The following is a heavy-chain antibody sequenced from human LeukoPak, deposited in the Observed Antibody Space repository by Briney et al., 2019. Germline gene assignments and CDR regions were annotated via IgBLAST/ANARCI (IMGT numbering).Heavy chain of an antibody. CDR1: GLTFSSYA. CDR3: ARGRIQLWSNWFDP. J-gene: IGHJ5*02. CDR2: ISYDGSNK. V-gene: IGHV3-30-3*01. Sequence: GGSLRLSCAASGLTFSSYAMHWVRQAPGKGLEWVAVISYDGSNKYYADSVKGRFTISRDNSKNTLYLQMNSLRAEDTAVYYCARGRIQLWSNWFDPWGQGTLVTVSS. D-gene: IGHD5-18*01.